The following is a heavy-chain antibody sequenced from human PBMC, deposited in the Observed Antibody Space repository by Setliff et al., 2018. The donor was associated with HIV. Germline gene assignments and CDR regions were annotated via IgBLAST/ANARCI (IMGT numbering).Heavy chain of an antibody. CDR2: INSDGSST. D-gene: IGHD3-22*01. J-gene: IGHJ5*02. CDR1: GFTFSSYW. CDR3: AKKALGSEYYDRSFEA. V-gene: IGHV3-74*01. Sequence: HPGGSLRLSCAASGFTFSSYWMHWVRQAPGKGLVWVSRINSDGSSTSYADSVKGRFTISRDNAKNTLYLQMNSLRAEDTAVYFCAKKALGSEYYDRSFEAWGQGTLVTVSS.